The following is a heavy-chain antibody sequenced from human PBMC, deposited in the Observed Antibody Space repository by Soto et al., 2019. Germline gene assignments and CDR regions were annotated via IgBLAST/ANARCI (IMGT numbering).Heavy chain of an antibody. V-gene: IGHV1-3*01. D-gene: IGHD1-1*01. J-gene: IGHJ6*02. CDR3: ARGKGMEENYFYYGLDI. CDR1: GYTFSTYG. Sequence: ASVKVSCKASGYTFSTYGMHWVRQAPGQSLEWMGWLNGGTGQTRYSQRFQDRVIITRDTSASTGYMELSSLRPEDTAVYYCARGKGMEENYFYYGLDIWGQGTTVTVSS. CDR2: LNGGTGQT.